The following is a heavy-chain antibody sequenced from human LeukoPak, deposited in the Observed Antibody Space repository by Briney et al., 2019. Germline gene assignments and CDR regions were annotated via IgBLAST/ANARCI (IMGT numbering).Heavy chain of an antibody. CDR1: GDSVSINSAA. D-gene: IGHD5-18*01. CDR3: ARGLEYKYGFYYFDY. J-gene: IGHJ4*02. V-gene: IGHV6-1*01. Sequence: SQTLSLTCAISGDSVSINSAAWNWIRQSPSRGLEWLGRTYYRSKWYNDYAVAVKSRITVNPDTSKNQFSLQLNSVTPEDTAVYYCARGLEYKYGFYYFDYWAQGTLVTVSS. CDR2: TYYRSKWYN.